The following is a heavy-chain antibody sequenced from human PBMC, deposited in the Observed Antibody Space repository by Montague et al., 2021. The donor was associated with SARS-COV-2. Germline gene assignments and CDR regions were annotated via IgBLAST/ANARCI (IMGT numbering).Heavy chain of an antibody. Sequence: SETLSLTCTVSGGSINPYYWSWVWQPPGKGLEWIAYIENSGRTEYKPSLQSRVAVSIDTSKSHFSLRLSSLTAADTAVYFCARGVYGAYFDYWGQGMLVTVSS. CDR2: IENSGRT. D-gene: IGHD2-21*01. CDR3: ARGVYGAYFDY. CDR1: GGSINPYY. V-gene: IGHV4-59*01. J-gene: IGHJ4*02.